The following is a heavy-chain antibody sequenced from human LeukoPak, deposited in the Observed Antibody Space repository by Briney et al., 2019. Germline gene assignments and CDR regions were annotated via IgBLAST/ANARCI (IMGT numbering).Heavy chain of an antibody. CDR3: ATNYYDFWSGYKD. CDR2: ISGSGGST. Sequence: GGSLRLSCAASGFTFSSYAMSWVRQAPGKGLEWVSAISGSGGSTYYADSVKGRFTISRDNSKNTLYLQMNSLGAEDTAVYYCATNYYDFWSGYKDWGQGTLATVSS. D-gene: IGHD3-3*01. J-gene: IGHJ4*02. CDR1: GFTFSSYA. V-gene: IGHV3-23*01.